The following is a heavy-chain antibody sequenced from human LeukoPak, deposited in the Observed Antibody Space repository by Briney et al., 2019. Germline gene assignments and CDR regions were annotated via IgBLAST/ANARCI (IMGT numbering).Heavy chain of an antibody. CDR3: ARTYCSGGSCYSGDAFDI. D-gene: IGHD2-15*01. CDR1: GFTFNNYA. Sequence: GGSLRLSCAASGFTFNNYAMSWVRQAPGKGLEWVSSISSSSSYIYYADSVKGRFTISRDNAKNSLYLQMNSLRAEDTAVYYCARTYCSGGSCYSGDAFDIWGQGTMVTVSS. J-gene: IGHJ3*02. CDR2: ISSSSSYI. V-gene: IGHV3-21*01.